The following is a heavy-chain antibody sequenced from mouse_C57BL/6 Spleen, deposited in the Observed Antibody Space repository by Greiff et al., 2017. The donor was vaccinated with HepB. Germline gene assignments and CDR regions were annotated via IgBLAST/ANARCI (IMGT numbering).Heavy chain of an antibody. CDR1: GYTFTDYY. CDR2: INPNNGGT. V-gene: IGHV1-26*01. J-gene: IGHJ2*01. CDR3: ARYGPD. Sequence: EVKVVESGPELVKPGASVKISCKASGYTFTDYYMNWVKQSHGKSLEWIGDINPNNGGTSYNQKFKGKATLTVDKSSSTAYMELRSLTSEDSAVYYCARYGPDWGQGTTLTVSS. D-gene: IGHD1-1*02.